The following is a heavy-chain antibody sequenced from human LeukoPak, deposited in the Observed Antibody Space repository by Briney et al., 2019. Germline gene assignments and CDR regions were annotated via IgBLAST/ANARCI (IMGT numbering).Heavy chain of an antibody. D-gene: IGHD3-22*01. CDR2: INPSGGST. CDR3: AREGEYYYDSSGYYFDY. Sequence: ASVKVPCKASGYTFTSYYMHWVRQAPGQGLEWMGIINPSGGSTSYAQKFQGRVTMTRDMSTSTVYMELSSLRSEDTAVYYCAREGEYYYDSSGYYFDYWGQGTLVTVSS. CDR1: GYTFTSYY. V-gene: IGHV1-46*01. J-gene: IGHJ4*02.